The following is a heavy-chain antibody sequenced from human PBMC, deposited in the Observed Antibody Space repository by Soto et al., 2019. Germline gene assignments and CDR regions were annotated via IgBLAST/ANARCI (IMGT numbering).Heavy chain of an antibody. CDR3: ATKRGYDFYYPDS. V-gene: IGHV4-31*11. J-gene: IGHJ4*02. CDR2: INYSGTT. D-gene: IGHD3-3*01. Sequence: QVQLQESGPGLVRPSQTLSLTCDVSGASVKTGGYYWTWIRQHPEKGLEWIGYINYSGTTYNPSLKSRAFLSLDMSKNQFSLNLTSVTAADTAVYYCATKRGYDFYYPDSWGQGILVTVSS. CDR1: GASVKTGGYY.